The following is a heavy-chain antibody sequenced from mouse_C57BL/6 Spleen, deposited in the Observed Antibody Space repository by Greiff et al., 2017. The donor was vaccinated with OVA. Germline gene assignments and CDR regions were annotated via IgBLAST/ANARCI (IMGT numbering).Heavy chain of an antibody. CDR3: AKTYYGYDGGFDD. D-gene: IGHD2-9*01. Sequence: VQLQQSGPELVKPGASVKISCKASGYAFSSSWMNWVKQRPGKGLEWIGRIYPGDGDTNYNGKFKGKATLTADKSSSTAYMQLSSLTSEDSAVYFCAKTYYGYDGGFDDWGQGTLVTVSA. CDR2: IYPGDGDT. J-gene: IGHJ3*01. V-gene: IGHV1-82*01. CDR1: GYAFSSSW.